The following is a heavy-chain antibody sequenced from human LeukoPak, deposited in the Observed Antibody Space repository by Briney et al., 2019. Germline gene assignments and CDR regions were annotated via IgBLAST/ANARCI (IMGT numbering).Heavy chain of an antibody. V-gene: IGHV3-11*04. CDR3: ASSRMTTAPFDY. CDR2: ISSSGSTI. J-gene: IGHJ4*02. D-gene: IGHD4-17*01. CDR1: GFTFSDYY. Sequence: PGGSLRLSCAASGFTFSDYYMSWIRQAPGKGLEWVSYISSSGSTIYYADSVKGRFTISRDNAKNSLYLQMNSLRAEDTAVYYCASSRMTTAPFDYWGQGTLVTVSS.